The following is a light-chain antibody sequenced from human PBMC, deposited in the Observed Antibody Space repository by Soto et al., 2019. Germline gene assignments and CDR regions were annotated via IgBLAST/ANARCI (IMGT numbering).Light chain of an antibody. Sequence: DTQMTQSPSSLSASVGDRVTISCRASQNVRSYLNWYQQKPGKAPKLLIYEVSTLESGVPSRFSGSGYGADFTLSISSLETEDFATYYCQQTFSLPRSFGQGTKVEI. CDR3: QQTFSLPRS. J-gene: IGKJ1*01. CDR2: EVS. V-gene: IGKV1-39*01. CDR1: QNVRSY.